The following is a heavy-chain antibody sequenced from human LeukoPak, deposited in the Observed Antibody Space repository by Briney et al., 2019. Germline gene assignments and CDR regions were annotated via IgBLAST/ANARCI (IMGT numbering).Heavy chain of an antibody. CDR1: GFTFSSYW. Sequence: PAGSLRLSCAASGFTFSSYWMHWVRQAPGKGLVWVSRINSDGSSTSYADSVKGRFTISRDNAKNTLYLQMNSLRAEDTAVYYCASGGGHSYGPFDYWGQGTLVTVSS. D-gene: IGHD5-18*01. J-gene: IGHJ4*02. CDR3: ASGGGHSYGPFDY. CDR2: INSDGSST. V-gene: IGHV3-74*01.